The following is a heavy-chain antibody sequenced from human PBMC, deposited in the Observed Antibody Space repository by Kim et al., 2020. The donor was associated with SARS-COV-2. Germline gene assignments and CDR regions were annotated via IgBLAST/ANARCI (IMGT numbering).Heavy chain of an antibody. V-gene: IGHV4-34*01. J-gene: IGHJ3*02. Sequence: SETLSLTCAVYSGSFSGFYWSWIRQPPGKGLQWIGEINHSGSTNYHPSLKSRVTISLDTSKNQFSLKLSSVTAADTAVYYCARQGYSGYDLSAFDIWGQG. CDR2: INHSGST. D-gene: IGHD5-12*01. CDR1: SGSFSGFY. CDR3: ARQGYSGYDLSAFDI.